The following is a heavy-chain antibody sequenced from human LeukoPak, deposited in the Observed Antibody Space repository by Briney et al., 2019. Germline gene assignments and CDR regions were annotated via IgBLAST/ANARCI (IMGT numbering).Heavy chain of an antibody. CDR2: ISGSGGST. CDR1: GFTFSSYA. V-gene: IGHV3-23*01. D-gene: IGHD6-13*01. Sequence: GGSLRLSCAASGFTFSSYAMSWVRQAPGKGLEWVSAISGSGGSTYYADSVKGRFTISRDNSKNTLYLQMNSLRAEDTAVCYCARVVAAADHFDYWGQGTLVTVSS. CDR3: ARVVAAADHFDY. J-gene: IGHJ4*02.